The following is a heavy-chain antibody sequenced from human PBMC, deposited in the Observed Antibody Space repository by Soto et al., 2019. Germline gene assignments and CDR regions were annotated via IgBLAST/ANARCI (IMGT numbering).Heavy chain of an antibody. J-gene: IGHJ4*02. CDR1: GYPFNYYG. D-gene: IGHD3-22*01. V-gene: IGHV1-18*04. CDR3: ARDWSRYFDSSGLMWFY. CDR2: ISAQNGDT. Sequence: GSVKVSFHTSGYPFNYYGISLVRQAPGQGLEWFGWISAQNGDTKYAQNLQGRLTLTTDTSTSTAYMELTSLTSDDTAVYYCARDWSRYFDSSGLMWFYWGQGTLVTVSS.